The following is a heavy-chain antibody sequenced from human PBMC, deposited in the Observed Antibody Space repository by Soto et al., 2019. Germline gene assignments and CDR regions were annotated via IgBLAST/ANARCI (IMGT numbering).Heavy chain of an antibody. CDR1: GYTFTNYG. CDR2: ISAYNDNT. J-gene: IGHJ6*02. CDR3: AREGYYYGSGSYSPPRYYGMDV. Sequence: QIQLVQSGAEVKKAGASVKVSCKASGYTFTNYGISWVRQALGQGLEWMGWISAYNDNTNYAQKFQGRVTLTTDTSTRTAYMELRSLTSDDTAVYYWAREGYYYGSGSYSPPRYYGMDVWGQGTTVTVFS. V-gene: IGHV1-18*01. D-gene: IGHD3-10*01.